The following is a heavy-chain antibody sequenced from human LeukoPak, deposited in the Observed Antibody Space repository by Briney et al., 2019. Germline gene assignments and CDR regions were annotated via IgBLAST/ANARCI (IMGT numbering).Heavy chain of an antibody. D-gene: IGHD6-13*01. Sequence: GGSLRLSCAASGFTFSNYWMSWVRQAPGKGLEWLANIKQDGRENYYVDSVKGRFTISRDNAKNSLYLQMNSLRAEDTAVYYCARATEYSRSWYIYYYYMDVWGKGTTVTISS. V-gene: IGHV3-7*01. J-gene: IGHJ6*03. CDR2: IKQDGREN. CDR3: ARATEYSRSWYIYYYYMDV. CDR1: GFTFSNYW.